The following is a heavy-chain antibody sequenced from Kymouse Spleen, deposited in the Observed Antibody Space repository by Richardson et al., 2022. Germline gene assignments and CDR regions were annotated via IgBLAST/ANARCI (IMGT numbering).Heavy chain of an antibody. J-gene: IGHJ6*02. CDR3: AKDPYSGSYYYGMDV. CDR1: GFTFDDYA. V-gene: IGHV3-9*01. Sequence: EVQLVESGGGLVQPGRSLRLSCAASGFTFDDYAMHWVRQAPGKGLEWVSGISWNSGSIGYADSVKGRFTISRDNAKNSLYLQMNSLRAEDTALYYCAKDPYSGSYYYGMDVWGQGTTVTVSS. CDR2: ISWNSGSI. D-gene: IGHD1-26*01.